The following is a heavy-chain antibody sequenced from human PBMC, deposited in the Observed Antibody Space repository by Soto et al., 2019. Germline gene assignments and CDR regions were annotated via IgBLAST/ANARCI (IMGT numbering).Heavy chain of an antibody. J-gene: IGHJ4*02. V-gene: IGHV1-69*02. D-gene: IGHD3-22*01. CDR2: IIPILGIA. Sequence: QVQLVQSGAEVKKPGSSVKVSCKASGGTFSSYTISWVRQAPGQGLEWMGRIIPILGIANYAQKFQGRVTITADKSTSTAYMELSSLRSEDTAVYYCASATVSYDSSGYYSDYWGQGTLVTVSS. CDR3: ASATVSYDSSGYYSDY. CDR1: GGTFSSYT.